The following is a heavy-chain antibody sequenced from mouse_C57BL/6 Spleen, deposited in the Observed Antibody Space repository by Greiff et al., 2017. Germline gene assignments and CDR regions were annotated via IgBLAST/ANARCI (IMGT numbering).Heavy chain of an antibody. J-gene: IGHJ2*01. D-gene: IGHD2-4*01. V-gene: IGHV1-63*01. CDR1: GYTFTNYW. Sequence: QVQLQQSGAELVRPGTSVKMSCKASGYTFTNYWIGWAKQRPGHGLEWIGDIYPGGGYTNYNEKFKGKATLTADKSSSTADMQFSSLTSEDSAIYYCARLYYDYDGGFDYWGQGTTLTVSS. CDR2: IYPGGGYT. CDR3: ARLYYDYDGGFDY.